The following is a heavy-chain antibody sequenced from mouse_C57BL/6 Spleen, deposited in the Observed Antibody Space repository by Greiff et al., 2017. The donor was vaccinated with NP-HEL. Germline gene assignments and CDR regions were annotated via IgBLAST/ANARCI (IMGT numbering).Heavy chain of an antibody. CDR1: GFNIKNTY. V-gene: IGHV14-3*01. CDR2: IDPANGNT. Sequence: EVQLQQSVAELVRPGASVKLSCTASGFNIKNTYMHWVKQRPEQGLEWIGRIDPANGNTKYAAKFQGKATITADTSSNTAYLQLRSLTSEDTAIYYCARSCYYNDDCCAYWGQGTLVTVSA. D-gene: IGHD2-4*01. J-gene: IGHJ3*01. CDR3: ARSCYYNDDCCAY.